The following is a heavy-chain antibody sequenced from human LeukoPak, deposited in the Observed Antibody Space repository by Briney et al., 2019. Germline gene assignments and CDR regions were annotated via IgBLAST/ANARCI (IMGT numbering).Heavy chain of an antibody. V-gene: IGHV3-21*01. CDR2: ISGSSSYI. D-gene: IGHD3-10*02. CDR3: AELGITMIGGV. J-gene: IGHJ6*04. Sequence: GGSLRLSCAASGFTFSGYDMNWVRQAPGKGLEWVSSISGSSSYIYYADSVKGRFTIPRDNAKNALYLQMNSLRAEDTAVYYCAELGITMIGGVWGKGTTVTISS. CDR1: GFTFSGYD.